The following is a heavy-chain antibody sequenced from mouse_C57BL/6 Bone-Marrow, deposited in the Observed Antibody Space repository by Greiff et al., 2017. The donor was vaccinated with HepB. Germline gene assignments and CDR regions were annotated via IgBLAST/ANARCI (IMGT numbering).Heavy chain of an antibody. D-gene: IGHD1-1*01. CDR3: ARSQFITGTWFAY. V-gene: IGHV1-53*01. Sequence: VPLPQPGTALVQPVASVPLSCKASGYTFPSYWLHLVHQRPGQGLEWIGNINPSNGGTNYNEKFKSKATLTVDKSSSTAYMQLSSLTSEDSAVYYCARSQFITGTWFAYWGQGTLVTVSA. J-gene: IGHJ3*01. CDR2: INPSNGGT. CDR1: GYTFPSYW.